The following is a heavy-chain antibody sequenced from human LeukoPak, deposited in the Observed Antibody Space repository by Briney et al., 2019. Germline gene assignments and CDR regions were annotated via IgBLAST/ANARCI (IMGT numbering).Heavy chain of an antibody. CDR1: GGSISSYY. V-gene: IGHV4-59*08. D-gene: IGHD6-19*01. J-gene: IGHJ4*02. CDR2: IYYSGST. Sequence: SETLSLTCTVSGGSISSYYWSWIRQPPGKGLEWIGYIYYSGSTNYSPSLKSRVTISVDTSKNQFSLKLSSVTAADTAVYYCARAYSSGWYERRYYFDYWGQGTLVTVSS. CDR3: ARAYSSGWYERRYYFDY.